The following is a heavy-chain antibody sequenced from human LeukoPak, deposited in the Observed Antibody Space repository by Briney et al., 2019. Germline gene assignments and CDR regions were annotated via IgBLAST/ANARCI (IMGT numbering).Heavy chain of an antibody. CDR3: AKDHMTLRPGYFDF. Sequence: PGGSLRLSCAASGFTVSSNYMSWVRQAPGKGLEWVSAISGSGGSTYYADSVKGRFTISRDNSKNTLYLQMNSLRAEDTAVYYCAKDHMTLRPGYFDFWGQGTLVTVSS. CDR2: ISGSGGST. CDR1: GFTVSSNY. D-gene: IGHD4-17*01. J-gene: IGHJ4*02. V-gene: IGHV3-23*01.